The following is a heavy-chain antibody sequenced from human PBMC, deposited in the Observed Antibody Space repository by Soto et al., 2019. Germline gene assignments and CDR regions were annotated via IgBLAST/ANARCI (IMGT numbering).Heavy chain of an antibody. Sequence: HPGGSLRLSCAASGFSFSSYEMNWVRQAPGKGPEWVSYISSSGGLIYYADSVKGRFTISRDNAENSLYLQMKSLRVEDTAVYYCATQRAWHSSSWPHFDYWGRGTLVTVSS. D-gene: IGHD6-13*01. CDR3: ATQRAWHSSSWPHFDY. CDR2: ISSSGGLI. V-gene: IGHV3-48*03. J-gene: IGHJ4*01. CDR1: GFSFSSYE.